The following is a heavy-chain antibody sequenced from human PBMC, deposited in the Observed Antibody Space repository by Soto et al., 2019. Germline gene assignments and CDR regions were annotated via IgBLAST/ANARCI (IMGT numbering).Heavy chain of an antibody. Sequence: PGESLKISCKGSGYSFTSYWISWVRQMPGKGLEWMGRIDPSDSYTNYNPSLKSRVTISVDKSKNQFSLKLSSVTAADTAVYYCARAYCGGDCYSYYYYYMDVWGKGTTVTVSS. J-gene: IGHJ6*03. D-gene: IGHD2-21*01. V-gene: IGHV5-10-1*01. CDR1: GYSFTSYW. CDR3: ARAYCGGDCYSYYYYYMDV. CDR2: IDPSDSYT.